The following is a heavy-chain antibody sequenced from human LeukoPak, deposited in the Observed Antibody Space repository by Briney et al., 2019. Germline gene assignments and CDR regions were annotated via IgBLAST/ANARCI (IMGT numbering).Heavy chain of an antibody. J-gene: IGHJ5*02. Sequence: ASVKVSCKASSYTFTTYYMHWVRQAPRLGFQWMGWVNPNSGSTNYAQKFQGRVTMTRDTSINTAYMELTSLRSDDTAVYYCARGSGHNNWFDPWGQGTLVTVSS. CDR2: VNPNSGST. D-gene: IGHD6-25*01. CDR1: SYTFTTYY. V-gene: IGHV1-2*02. CDR3: ARGSGHNNWFDP.